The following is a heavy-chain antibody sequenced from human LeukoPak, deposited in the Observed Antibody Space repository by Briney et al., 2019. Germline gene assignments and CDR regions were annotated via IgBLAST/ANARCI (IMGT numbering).Heavy chain of an antibody. J-gene: IGHJ4*02. CDR2: ISGSGTTT. Sequence: GGSLRLSCAASGLTFSDYYMTWIRQAPGKGLEWVSSISGSGTTTYSADSVRGRFTVSRDNAKNSVFLYMNSLRAEDTAVYYCAIQITMIVVVPHFDYWGQGTLVTVSS. V-gene: IGHV3-11*04. CDR3: AIQITMIVVVPHFDY. D-gene: IGHD3-22*01. CDR1: GLTFSDYY.